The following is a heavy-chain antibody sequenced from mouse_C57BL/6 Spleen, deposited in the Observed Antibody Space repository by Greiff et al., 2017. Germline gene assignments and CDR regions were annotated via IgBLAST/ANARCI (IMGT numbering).Heavy chain of an antibody. CDR2: IDPSDSYT. CDR3: PSSPNYYGRSYSNCYFDV. J-gene: IGHJ1*03. Sequence: QVQLQQPGAELVKPGASVKLSCKASGYTFTSYWMQWVKQRPGQGLEWIGEIDPSDSYTNYNQKFKGKATLTVDTSSSTAYMQLSSLTSEVSAVYSCPSSPNYYGRSYSNCYFDVWGTGTKVTVSS. V-gene: IGHV1-50*01. D-gene: IGHD1-1*01. CDR1: GYTFTSYW.